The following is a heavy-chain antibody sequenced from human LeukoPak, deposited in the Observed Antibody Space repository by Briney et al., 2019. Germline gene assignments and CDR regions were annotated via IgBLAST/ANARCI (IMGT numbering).Heavy chain of an antibody. Sequence: ASVKVSCKASGYTFTSYYMHWVRQAPGQGLEWMGMINRSGGSTSYAQKFRGRVTMTRDMSTSTVYMELSSLRSEDTAVYYCARGELVEVNLGSWGQGTLVTVSS. CDR3: ARGELVEVNLGS. CDR2: INRSGGST. D-gene: IGHD1-7*01. V-gene: IGHV1-46*01. J-gene: IGHJ5*02. CDR1: GYTFTSYY.